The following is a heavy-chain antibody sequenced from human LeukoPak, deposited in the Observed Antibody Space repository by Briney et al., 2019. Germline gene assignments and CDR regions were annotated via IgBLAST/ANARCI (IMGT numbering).Heavy chain of an antibody. V-gene: IGHV4-61*02. J-gene: IGHJ4*02. CDR2: IYNSGST. CDR1: GGSISRGSYY. CDR3: ARVTQQLVLYYFDY. D-gene: IGHD6-13*01. Sequence: EPSETLSLTCIVSGGSISRGSYYWSWIRQPAGKGLEWMGRIYNSGSTNYNPSLKSRVTISTDMSKNQISLKLSSVTAADTAVYYCARVTQQLVLYYFDYWGQGTLVTVSS.